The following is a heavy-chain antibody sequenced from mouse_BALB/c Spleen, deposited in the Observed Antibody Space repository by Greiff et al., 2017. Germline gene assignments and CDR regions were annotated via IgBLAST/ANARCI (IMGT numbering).Heavy chain of an antibody. D-gene: IGHD2-4*01. CDR2: IYPYNGGT. CDR3: ARFYYDYDRAMDY. Sequence: EVKLKESGPELVKPGASVKISCKASGYTFTDYNMHWVKQSHGKSLEWIGYIYPYNGGTGYNQKFKSKATLTVDNSSSTAYMELRSLTSEDSAVYYCARFYYDYDRAMDYWGQGTSVTVSS. J-gene: IGHJ4*01. CDR1: GYTFTDYN. V-gene: IGHV1S29*02.